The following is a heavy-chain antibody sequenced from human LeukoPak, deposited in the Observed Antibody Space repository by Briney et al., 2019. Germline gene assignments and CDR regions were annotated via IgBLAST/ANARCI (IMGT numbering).Heavy chain of an antibody. Sequence: SETLSLTCAVYGGSLSDYYWSWIRQSPGKGLEWIGEISHRGRTYYNLSLKSRVTISIDTSKNQFSLKLSSVTAADTAVYYCARGGGRCSSTSCYRPNNWFDPWGQGTLVTVSS. J-gene: IGHJ5*02. D-gene: IGHD2-2*01. CDR3: ARGGGRCSSTSCYRPNNWFDP. CDR1: GGSLSDYY. V-gene: IGHV4-34*01. CDR2: ISHRGRT.